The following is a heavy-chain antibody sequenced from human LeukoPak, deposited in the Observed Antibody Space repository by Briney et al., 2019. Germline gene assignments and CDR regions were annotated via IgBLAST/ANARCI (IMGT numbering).Heavy chain of an antibody. V-gene: IGHV3-23*01. CDR1: GFTFSNAW. J-gene: IGHJ4*02. CDR2: IGGSGGSA. Sequence: GGSLRLSCAASGFTFSNAWMSWVRQAPGKGLEWVSAIGGSGGSAFYTDSVKGRFTISRDNSRNTLYLQMNSLRADDTAVYYCAKRDSSGYSTSFFDYWGQGTLVTVSS. D-gene: IGHD3-22*01. CDR3: AKRDSSGYSTSFFDY.